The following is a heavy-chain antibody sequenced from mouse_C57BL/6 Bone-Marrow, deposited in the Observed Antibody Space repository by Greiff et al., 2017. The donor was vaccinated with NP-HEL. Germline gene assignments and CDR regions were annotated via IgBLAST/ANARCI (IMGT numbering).Heavy chain of an antibody. D-gene: IGHD2-1*01. V-gene: IGHV1-85*01. Sequence: QVQLQQSGPELVKPGASVKLSCKASGYTFTSYDINWVKQRPGQGLEWIGWIYRRDGSNKYNEKLKGKATLTVDTSSSTAYMELHSLTSENSAVYFCWIYYGNYYAMDYWGQGTSVTVSS. J-gene: IGHJ4*01. CDR2: IYRRDGSN. CDR1: GYTFTSYD. CDR3: WIYYGNYYAMDY.